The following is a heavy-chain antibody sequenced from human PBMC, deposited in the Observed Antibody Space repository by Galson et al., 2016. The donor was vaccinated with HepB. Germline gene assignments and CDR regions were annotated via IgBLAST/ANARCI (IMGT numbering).Heavy chain of an antibody. CDR1: GGSLSTYY. V-gene: IGHV4-59*01. CDR2: VYYSGNT. J-gene: IGHJ6*02. CDR3: ARLQQLPRKDNYYYYAMDV. D-gene: IGHD6-13*01. Sequence: ETLSLTCTVSGGSLSTYYWSWIRQPPGKGLEWIGYVYYSGNTNYNPSLKSPITISVDTSKDQFSLKLSSVTAADTAVYYCARLQQLPRKDNYYYYAMDVWGQGTTVTVSS.